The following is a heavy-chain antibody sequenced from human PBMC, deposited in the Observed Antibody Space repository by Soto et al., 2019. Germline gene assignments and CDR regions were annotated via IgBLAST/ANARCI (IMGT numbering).Heavy chain of an antibody. Sequence: ELQLVQSGAEVKKPGESLKISCKASGYSFNNYWIGWVRQMPGKGLEWMGAIYPGDAETRYTPSFRGQVTISADTSISTAYVQWSSLKASDTAMYYCARFTTMNYKYYGMDVWGQGTTVTVSS. CDR1: GYSFNNYW. CDR3: ARFTTMNYKYYGMDV. CDR2: IYPGDAET. D-gene: IGHD3-3*01. J-gene: IGHJ6*02. V-gene: IGHV5-51*01.